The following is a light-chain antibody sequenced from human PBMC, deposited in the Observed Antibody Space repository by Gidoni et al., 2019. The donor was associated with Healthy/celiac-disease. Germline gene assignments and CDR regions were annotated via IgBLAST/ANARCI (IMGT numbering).Light chain of an antibody. CDR2: LAP. V-gene: IGKV4-1*01. Sequence: DSVMTQYPDSMAVSLGERATINCKSSQSVLKSSNNNNYLAWYPQKPGQPPTVLIYLAPTRVAGVPDRFSGSGSGTDVTLTISSLQAEDVAVYYCQQYYSTSWTFGQGTKVEIK. CDR3: QQYYSTSWT. J-gene: IGKJ1*01. CDR1: QSVLKSSNNNNY.